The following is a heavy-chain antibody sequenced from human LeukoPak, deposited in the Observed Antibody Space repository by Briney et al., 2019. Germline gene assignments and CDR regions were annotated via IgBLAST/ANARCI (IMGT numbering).Heavy chain of an antibody. Sequence: SETLSLTCTVSDGSITSNSYYWGWIRQPPGKGLEWIGSIYYSGSTYYNPSLKRRVTISIDTSKNQFSLKLSSVTAADTAVYYCARERRVQLLPPYTRSVTYFDYWGQGTLVTVSS. CDR1: DGSITSNSYY. CDR2: IYYSGST. V-gene: IGHV4-39*07. D-gene: IGHD2-2*01. CDR3: ARERRVQLLPPYTRSVTYFDY. J-gene: IGHJ4*02.